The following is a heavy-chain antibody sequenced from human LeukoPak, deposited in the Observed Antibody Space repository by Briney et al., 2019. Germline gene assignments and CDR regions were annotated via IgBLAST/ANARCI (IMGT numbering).Heavy chain of an antibody. CDR3: ARDVNWGFDS. CDR1: GFTFSDYP. CDR2: IRGSGSGSGSGT. V-gene: IGHV3-48*04. J-gene: IGHJ4*02. Sequence: GGSLRLSCATSGFTFSDYPMNWVRQAPGKGLEWVSNIRGSGSGSGSGTYYADSVKGRFIISRDNAKNSVYLQMNSLRVEDSAFYYCARDVNWGFDSWGQGALVTVSS. D-gene: IGHD7-27*01.